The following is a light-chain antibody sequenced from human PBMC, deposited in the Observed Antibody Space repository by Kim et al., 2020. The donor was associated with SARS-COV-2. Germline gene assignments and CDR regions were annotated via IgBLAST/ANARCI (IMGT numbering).Light chain of an antibody. CDR1: QSVLYSSNNKNY. CDR3: QQYYSTPLT. V-gene: IGKV4-1*01. Sequence: ATINCKSSQSVLYSSNNKNYVAWYQQKPGQPPKLLIYWASTRESGVPDRFSRSGSGTDFTLTISSLQAEDVAVYYCQQYYSTPLTFGGGTKVDIK. J-gene: IGKJ4*01. CDR2: WAS.